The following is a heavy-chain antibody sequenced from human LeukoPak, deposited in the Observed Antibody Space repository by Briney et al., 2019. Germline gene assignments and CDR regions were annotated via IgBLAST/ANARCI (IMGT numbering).Heavy chain of an antibody. Sequence: EASVKVSCKASGYTFTSYGISWVRQAPGQGLEWMGWISAYNGNTNYAQKLQGRVNMTTDTSTSTAYMELRSLRSDDTAVYYCARQGLGSSWYYFDYWGQGTLVTVSS. CDR2: ISAYNGNT. CDR1: GYTFTSYG. CDR3: ARQGLGSSWYYFDY. D-gene: IGHD6-13*01. V-gene: IGHV1-18*01. J-gene: IGHJ4*02.